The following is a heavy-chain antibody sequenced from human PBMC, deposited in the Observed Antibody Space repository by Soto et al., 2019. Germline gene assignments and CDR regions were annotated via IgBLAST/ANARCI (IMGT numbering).Heavy chain of an antibody. CDR1: GFTFTSYA. Sequence: PGGSLRLSCAASGFTFTSYAMNWVRQAPGQGLEWVSTISYSGHTTYYADSVKGRFTISRDNSNNTLYLQMDSLRGEDTAVYYCAKGAPLLAACTWWFDPRGQGTLVTVSS. V-gene: IGHV3-23*01. J-gene: IGHJ5*02. CDR3: AKGAPLLAACTWWFDP. CDR2: ISYSGHTT. D-gene: IGHD6-13*01.